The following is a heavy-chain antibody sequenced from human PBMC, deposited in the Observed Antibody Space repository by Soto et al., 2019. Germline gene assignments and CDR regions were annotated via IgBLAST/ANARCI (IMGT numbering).Heavy chain of an antibody. CDR2: ISYDGSNK. CDR3: ARIYCSSTSCYLNWFDP. CDR1: GFTFSSYA. V-gene: IGHV3-30-3*01. Sequence: PGGSLRPSCAASGFTFSSYAMHWVRQAPGKGLEWVAVISYDGSNKYYADSVKGRFTISRDNSKNTLYLQMNSLRAEDTAVYYCARIYCSSTSCYLNWFDPWGQGTLVTVSS. J-gene: IGHJ5*02. D-gene: IGHD2-2*01.